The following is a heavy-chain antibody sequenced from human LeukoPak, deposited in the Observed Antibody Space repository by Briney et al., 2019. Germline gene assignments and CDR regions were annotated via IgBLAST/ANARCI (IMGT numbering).Heavy chain of an antibody. Sequence: PGGSLRLSCAASGFIFSNYAMSWVRQAPGKGLEWVSTIAVKGRFTISRDNSKNTLYMQMNSLRAEDTAIYYCAKVPHSDYGSGTPPFMDVWGQGTTVAVS. J-gene: IGHJ6*02. CDR1: GFIFSNYA. V-gene: IGHV3-23*01. D-gene: IGHD3-10*01. CDR3: AKVPHSDYGSGTPPFMDV. CDR2: I.